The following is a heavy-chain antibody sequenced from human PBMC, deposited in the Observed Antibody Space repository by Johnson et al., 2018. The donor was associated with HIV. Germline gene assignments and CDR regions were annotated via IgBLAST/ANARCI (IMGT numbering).Heavy chain of an antibody. D-gene: IGHD3-10*01. Sequence: VQLVESGGGLVQPGGSLRLSCAASGFTFNKYWMSWVRQAPEKGLEWVANIKQDGSEKYYVDSVKGRFTVSRDNAKNSLYLQMNSRRVEDTAVYYCACREAAGGYWIVWGQGTMVTVSS. J-gene: IGHJ3*01. CDR1: GFTFNKYW. CDR2: IKQDGSEK. V-gene: IGHV3-7*01. CDR3: ACREAAGGYWIV.